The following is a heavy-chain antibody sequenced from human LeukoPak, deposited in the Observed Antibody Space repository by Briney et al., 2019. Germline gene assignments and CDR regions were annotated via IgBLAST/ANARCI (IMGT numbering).Heavy chain of an antibody. J-gene: IGHJ5*02. Sequence: SGTLSLTCAVYGGSFSGYYWSWIRQPPGKGLEWIGEINHSGSTNYNPSLKSRVTISVDTSKNQFSLKLSSVTAADTAVYYCASLVEMARIRVNGAWGQGTLVTVSS. CDR2: INHSGST. CDR1: GGSFSGYY. CDR3: ASLVEMARIRVNGA. D-gene: IGHD5-24*01. V-gene: IGHV4-34*01.